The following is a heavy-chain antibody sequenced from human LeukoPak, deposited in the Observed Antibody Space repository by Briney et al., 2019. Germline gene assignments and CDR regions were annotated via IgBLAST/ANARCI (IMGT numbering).Heavy chain of an antibody. J-gene: IGHJ4*02. CDR2: IKQDGNEK. Sequence: SGVSLRLSCAASGFTFSNCWMTWVRQAPGKGLEWVANIKQDGNEKYYVDSVKGRFTVSRDNAKNSLYLQMNSLRAEDTAVYYCARGYSDSSGIDYWGQGTLVT. D-gene: IGHD3-22*01. CDR3: ARGYSDSSGIDY. V-gene: IGHV3-7*04. CDR1: GFTFSNCW.